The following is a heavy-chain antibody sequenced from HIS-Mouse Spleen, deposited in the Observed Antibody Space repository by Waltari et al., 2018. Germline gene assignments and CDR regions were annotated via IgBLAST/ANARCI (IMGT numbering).Heavy chain of an antibody. J-gene: IGHJ4*02. CDR3: ARVREIVVVFDY. V-gene: IGHV3-21*01. D-gene: IGHD3-22*01. Sequence: EVQLLGSGGGWAKPGGSLRVYCAASGLPFRSSVLNCVRQAPGKGLEWVSSISSSSSYIYYADSVKGRFTISRDNAKNSLYLQMNSRRAEDTAVYYCARVREIVVVFDYWGQGTLVTVSS. CDR1: GLPFRSSV. CDR2: ISSSSSYI.